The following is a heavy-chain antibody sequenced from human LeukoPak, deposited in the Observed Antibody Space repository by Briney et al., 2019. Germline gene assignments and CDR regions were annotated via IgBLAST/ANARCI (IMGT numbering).Heavy chain of an antibody. Sequence: GGSLRLSCAASGFTFSSYWMHWVRQAPGKGLVWVSRINTDGSSTSYADSVKGRFTISRDNAKNTLYLQMNSLRAEDTAVYYCARDGTYYDFWSGLHYCGQGTLVTVSS. CDR2: INTDGSST. D-gene: IGHD3-3*01. V-gene: IGHV3-74*01. CDR1: GFTFSSYW. CDR3: ARDGTYYDFWSGLHY. J-gene: IGHJ4*02.